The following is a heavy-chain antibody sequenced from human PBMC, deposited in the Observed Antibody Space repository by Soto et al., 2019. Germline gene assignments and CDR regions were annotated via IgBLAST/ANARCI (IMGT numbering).Heavy chain of an antibody. J-gene: IGHJ6*02. CDR1: GFTVSSNY. D-gene: IGHD1-7*01. Sequence: GGSLRLSCAASGFTVSSNYMSWVRQAPGKGLEWVSVIYSGGDTHYADSVRGRFTISRDNSKNTLYLQMNSLRAEDTAVYYCARSRTGTTYGGMDVWGQGTTVTVSS. V-gene: IGHV3-66*01. CDR2: IYSGGDT. CDR3: ARSRTGTTYGGMDV.